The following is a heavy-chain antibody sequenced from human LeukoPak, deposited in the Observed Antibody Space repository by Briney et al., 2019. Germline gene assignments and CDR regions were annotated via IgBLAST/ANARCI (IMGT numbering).Heavy chain of an antibody. V-gene: IGHV1-46*01. Sequence: ASVKVSCKASGYTFTSYYMHWVRQAPGQGLEWMGIINPSGGSTSYAQKFQGRVTMTRDTSTSTVYMELSSLRSEDTAEYYCARGARDGWPGSDAFDIWGQGTMVTVSS. CDR1: GYTFTSYY. CDR2: INPSGGST. CDR3: ARGARDGWPGSDAFDI. D-gene: IGHD5-24*01. J-gene: IGHJ3*02.